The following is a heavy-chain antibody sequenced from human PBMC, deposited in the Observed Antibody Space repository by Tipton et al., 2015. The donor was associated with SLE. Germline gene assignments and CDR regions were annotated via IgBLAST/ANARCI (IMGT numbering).Heavy chain of an antibody. J-gene: IGHJ4*02. Sequence: GLVKPSETLSLTCTVSGGSISSSSYYWAWIRQPPGKGLEWIGHIFHIGSAYYNPSLKSRVTISIDTSTNQFSLKVKSVTAADTAVYYCARGGGSYYDYWGQGTLVTVSS. CDR3: ARGGGSYYDY. V-gene: IGHV4-39*07. D-gene: IGHD1-26*01. CDR1: GGSISSSSYY. CDR2: IFHIGSA.